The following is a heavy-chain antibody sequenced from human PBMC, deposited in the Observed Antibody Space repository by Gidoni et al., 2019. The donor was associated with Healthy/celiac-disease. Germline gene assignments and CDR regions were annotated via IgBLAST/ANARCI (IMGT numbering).Heavy chain of an antibody. CDR1: GGPTSSYY. D-gene: IGHD5-12*01. J-gene: IGHJ5*02. CDR3: ASVRDGYNLDWFDP. CDR2: IYYSGST. V-gene: IGHV4-59*01. Sequence: QVQLQESGPGLVKPSETLSLTCTVSGGPTSSYYWSWIRQPPGKGLEWIGYIYYSGSTNYNPSLKSRVTISVDTSKNQFSLKLSSVTAADTAVYYCASVRDGYNLDWFDPWGQGTLVTVSS.